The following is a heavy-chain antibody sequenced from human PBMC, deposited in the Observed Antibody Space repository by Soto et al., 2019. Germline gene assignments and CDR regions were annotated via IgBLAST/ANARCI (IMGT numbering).Heavy chain of an antibody. CDR3: AKDQTTVTTRDAFDI. J-gene: IGHJ3*02. D-gene: IGHD4-17*01. CDR1: GFTFSSYG. CDR2: ISYDGSNK. Sequence: QVQLVESGGGVVQPGRSLRLSCAASGFTFSSYGMHWVRQAPGKGLEWVAVISYDGSNKYYADSVKGRFTISRDNSKNTLYLQMNSLRADDTAVYYCAKDQTTVTTRDAFDIWGQGTMVTVSS. V-gene: IGHV3-30*18.